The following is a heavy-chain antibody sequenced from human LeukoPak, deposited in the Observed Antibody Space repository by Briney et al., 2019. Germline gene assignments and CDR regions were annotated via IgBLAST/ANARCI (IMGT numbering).Heavy chain of an antibody. D-gene: IGHD5-12*01. J-gene: IGHJ4*02. CDR1: GASISSSNYY. Sequence: SETLSLTCAVSGASISSSNYYWGWVRQSPGKGLEWIGNIYSSGNTYYNASLKSRVTMYIDTSKNQFSLKLSSVTAADTAMYYCAKSSGYGLIDYWGQGTLVTVSS. CDR2: IYSSGNT. V-gene: IGHV4-39*01. CDR3: AKSSGYGLIDY.